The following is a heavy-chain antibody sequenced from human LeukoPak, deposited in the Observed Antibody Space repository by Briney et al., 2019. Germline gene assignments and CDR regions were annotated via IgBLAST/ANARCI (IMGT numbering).Heavy chain of an antibody. V-gene: IGHV3-23*01. Sequence: GGSLRLSCAASGFTLSTYVMSWVRQAPGEWLEWVLVIISSDGTTYYADSVKGRFTIPRDSSKNTLYLQMSSLRAEDTAGYYCAKGGDSSGWYNFDYWVQATLVTVSS. CDR2: IISSDGTT. J-gene: IGHJ4*02. CDR3: AKGGDSSGWYNFDY. CDR1: GFTLSTYV. D-gene: IGHD6-19*01.